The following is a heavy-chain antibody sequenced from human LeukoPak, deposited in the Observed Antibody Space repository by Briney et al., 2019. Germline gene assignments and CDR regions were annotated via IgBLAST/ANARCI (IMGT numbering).Heavy chain of an antibody. D-gene: IGHD3-3*01. Sequence: SETLSLTCTVSGASISNSAYYWLWIRQPPGEGLECIGTVHYSGSTFYNPSLKSRVNISVDTSKNQFSLQLSSVTAADTAVYYCARLFFVIDTWGQGTLVTVSS. CDR2: VHYSGST. CDR3: ARLFFVIDT. CDR1: GASISNSAYY. V-gene: IGHV4-39*01. J-gene: IGHJ5*02.